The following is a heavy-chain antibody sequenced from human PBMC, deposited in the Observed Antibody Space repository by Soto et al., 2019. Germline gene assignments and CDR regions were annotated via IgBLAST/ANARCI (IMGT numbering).Heavy chain of an antibody. J-gene: IGHJ4*02. V-gene: IGHV1-2*02. CDR2: INPYSGGT. Sequence: ASVKVSCKASGYTFTDPYIHWLRQAPGQSLEWMGWINPYSGGTHFARKFQDRVTMARDTSVSTAYMELSSLKSDDTAVYYCARPKYGETYFDSWGQGTVVTVSS. CDR3: ARPKYGETYFDS. D-gene: IGHD2-21*01. CDR1: GYTFTDPY.